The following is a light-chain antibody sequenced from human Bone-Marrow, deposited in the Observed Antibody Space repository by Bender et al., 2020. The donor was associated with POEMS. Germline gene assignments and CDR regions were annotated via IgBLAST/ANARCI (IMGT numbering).Light chain of an antibody. CDR3: CSYARSTTFI. J-gene: IGLJ2*01. CDR1: SNNIGSSNF. Sequence: QSALTQPASVSGSLGQSITISCSGTSNNIGSSNFVSWYQHPPGNAPKLIIYEGSKRPSGVSNRFSGSKSGNTASLTISGLQTEDEAAYYCCSYARSTTFIFGGGTKLSVL. CDR2: EGS. V-gene: IGLV2-23*01.